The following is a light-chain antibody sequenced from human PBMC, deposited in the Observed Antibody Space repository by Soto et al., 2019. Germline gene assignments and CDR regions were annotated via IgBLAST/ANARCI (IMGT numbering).Light chain of an antibody. CDR1: QSVSSTY. CDR3: QQYGGSWT. Sequence: EIVLTQSPGTLSLSPGERATLSCRASQSVSSTYLAWYQQKPGQAPRVLIYGASTRATGIPDRFSGSGSGADFTLTISRLEPDDFAVYYCQQYGGSWTFGQGTKVEI. J-gene: IGKJ1*01. CDR2: GAS. V-gene: IGKV3-20*01.